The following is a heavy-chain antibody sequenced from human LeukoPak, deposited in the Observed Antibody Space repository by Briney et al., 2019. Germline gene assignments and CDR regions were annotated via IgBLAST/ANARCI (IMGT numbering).Heavy chain of an antibody. CDR2: ISNSGYNT. J-gene: IGHJ4*02. V-gene: IGHV3-23*01. CDR3: ARHDGSSFIYYVDH. Sequence: GGSLRLSCAASGFTVSSRAMSWVRQAPGKGLEWVSTISNSGYNTWYADSVKGRFTISRDNSQNTLYLQMSSLRAEDTALYYCARHDGSSFIYYVDHWGQGALVTVSS. CDR1: GFTVSSRA. D-gene: IGHD1-26*01.